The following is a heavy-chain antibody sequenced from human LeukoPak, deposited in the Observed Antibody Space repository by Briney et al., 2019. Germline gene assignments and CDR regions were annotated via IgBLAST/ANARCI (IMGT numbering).Heavy chain of an antibody. CDR1: GGSISSYY. V-gene: IGHV4-59*01. Sequence: SETLSLTCTVSGGSISSYYWSWIRQPPGKGLEWIGYIYYSGSTNYNPSLKSRVTMSVDTSKNQFSLKLSSVTAADTAVYYCARSLGYCSSTSCYTSWYYMDVWGKGTTVTVSS. D-gene: IGHD2-2*02. CDR3: ARSLGYCSSTSCYTSWYYMDV. CDR2: IYYSGST. J-gene: IGHJ6*03.